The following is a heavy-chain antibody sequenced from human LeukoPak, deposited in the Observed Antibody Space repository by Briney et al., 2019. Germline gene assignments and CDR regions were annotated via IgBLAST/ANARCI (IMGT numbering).Heavy chain of an antibody. CDR1: GFTFSSYE. CDR2: ISSSGSTI. Sequence: PGGSLRLSCAASGFTFSSYEMNWVRQAPGKGLEWVSYISSSGSTIYYADSVKGRFTISRDSSKNTLYLQMNSLRAEDTAVYYCVSLARIVDDYWGQGTLVTVSS. D-gene: IGHD2-21*01. V-gene: IGHV3-48*03. CDR3: VSLARIVDDY. J-gene: IGHJ4*02.